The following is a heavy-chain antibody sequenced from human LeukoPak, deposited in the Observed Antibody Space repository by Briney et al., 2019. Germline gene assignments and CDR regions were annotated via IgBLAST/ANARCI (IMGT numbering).Heavy chain of an antibody. J-gene: IGHJ6*02. CDR1: GFILSNHW. V-gene: IGHV3-7*03. CDR3: ARNNDMDV. Sequence: GSSLRLSCTASGFILSNHWMTWVRQAPGKGPEWVANVNKDGSEKYYVDSVKGRFTISRDTAKNSLYLQMNNLRAEDTALYYCARNNDMDVWGQGTTVIVSS. CDR2: VNKDGSEK. D-gene: IGHD1/OR15-1a*01.